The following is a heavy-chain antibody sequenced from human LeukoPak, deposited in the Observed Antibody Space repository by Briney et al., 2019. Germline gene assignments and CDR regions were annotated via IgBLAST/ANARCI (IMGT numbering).Heavy chain of an antibody. CDR1: GGSTSSSSYY. CDR3: ARDADWGWLQLRGGYFDY. Sequence: LETLSLTRTVSGGSTSSSSYYSGWIRQPPGKGLEWIGSIYDSGSTSSNPSLKSRVTISEDTSKNQFALKLRSVTAADTAVYYCARDADWGWLQLRGGYFDYWGQGTLVTVSS. CDR2: IYDSGST. D-gene: IGHD5-24*01. J-gene: IGHJ4*02. V-gene: IGHV4-39*06.